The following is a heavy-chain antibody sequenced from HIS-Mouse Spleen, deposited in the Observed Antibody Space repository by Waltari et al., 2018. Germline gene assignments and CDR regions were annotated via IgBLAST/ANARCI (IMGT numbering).Heavy chain of an antibody. D-gene: IGHD6-13*01. J-gene: IGHJ2*01. Sequence: QLQLQESGPGLVKPSETLYLTCTVSGGSISSSSYYWGWIRQPPGMGLEWIGSIYYSGSTYYNPSLKGRVTISVDTSKNQFSLKLSSVTAADTAVYYCAREIPYSSSWYDWYFDLWGRGTLVTVSS. CDR2: IYYSGST. CDR3: AREIPYSSSWYDWYFDL. CDR1: GGSISSSSYY. V-gene: IGHV4-39*07.